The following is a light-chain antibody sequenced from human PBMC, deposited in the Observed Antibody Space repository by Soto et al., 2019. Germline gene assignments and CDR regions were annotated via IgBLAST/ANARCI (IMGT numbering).Light chain of an antibody. CDR3: QQRHMWPIT. Sequence: EIVMTQSPATLSVSPGERANLSCRASQSASINLAWFQQKPGQAPRLLIYGASTRATGIPARFSGGGSGTEFALTISSLQSEDFAIYYCQQRHMWPITFGQGTRLEIK. CDR1: QSASIN. CDR2: GAS. J-gene: IGKJ5*01. V-gene: IGKV3-15*01.